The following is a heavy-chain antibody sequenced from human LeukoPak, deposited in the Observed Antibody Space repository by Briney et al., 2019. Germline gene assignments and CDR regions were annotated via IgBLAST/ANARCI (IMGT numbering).Heavy chain of an antibody. CDR2: ISSSSSYM. Sequence: GGSLRLSCAASGFTFSSYSMNWVRQAPGKGLEWVSSISSSSSYMYYADSVKGRFTISRDNAKNSLYLQMDSLRAEDTAVYYCARDQCSTTSCYTYYLDVWGDGTTVTVSS. CDR3: ARDQCSTTSCYTYYLDV. CDR1: GFTFSSYS. D-gene: IGHD2-2*02. J-gene: IGHJ6*03. V-gene: IGHV3-21*01.